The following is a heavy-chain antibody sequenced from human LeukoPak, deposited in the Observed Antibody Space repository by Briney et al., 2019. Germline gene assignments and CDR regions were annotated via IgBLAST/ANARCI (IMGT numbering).Heavy chain of an antibody. V-gene: IGHV4-4*02. Sequence: SGTLCLTCAVSGGSISSSDWRSWVRQPPGKGLEWIGEVYHSGSTKRNPSLMSRVTMSVDKSKNQFSLRLSSVTAADTAVYYCARGNGTGLPHYWGQGTLVTVSS. CDR3: ARGNGTGLPHY. J-gene: IGHJ4*02. CDR1: GGSISSSDW. CDR2: VYHSGST. D-gene: IGHD1-1*01.